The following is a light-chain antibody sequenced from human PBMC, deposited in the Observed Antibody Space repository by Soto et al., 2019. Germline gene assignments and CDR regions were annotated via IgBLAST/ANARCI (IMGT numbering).Light chain of an antibody. J-gene: IGLJ2*01. CDR2: DVS. CDR3: SSYSSISYVI. Sequence: ALTQPASVSGSPGQSITISCTGTTSDVGAYNYVSWYQQHPGEAPRLMIYDVSYRPSGVSNRFSGSKSGNTASLTISGLRAEDEADYYCSSYSSISYVIFGGGTQLTVL. V-gene: IGLV2-14*01. CDR1: TSDVGAYNY.